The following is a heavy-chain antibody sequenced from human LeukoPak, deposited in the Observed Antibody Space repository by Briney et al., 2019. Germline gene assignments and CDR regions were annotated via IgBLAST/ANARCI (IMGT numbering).Heavy chain of an antibody. V-gene: IGHV4-34*01. Sequence: SETLSLTCAVYGGSFSNYYWNWIRQAPGKGLEWIGEINHRGSTNYNPSLKSRVTISVDTSKTQFSLKLISVTAADTAVYYCAALGGSGYDYLDWGQGTLVTVSS. J-gene: IGHJ4*02. D-gene: IGHD5-12*01. CDR1: GGSFSNYY. CDR3: AALGGSGYDYLD. CDR2: INHRGST.